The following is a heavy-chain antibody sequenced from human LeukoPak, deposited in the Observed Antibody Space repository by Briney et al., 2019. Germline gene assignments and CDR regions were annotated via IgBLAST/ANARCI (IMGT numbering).Heavy chain of an antibody. CDR2: IKQDGSEK. Sequence: GGSLRLSCAASGFTFSSYSMNWVRQAPGKGLEWVANIKQDGSEKYYVDSVKGRFTISRDNAKNSLYLQMNSLRAEDTAVYYCARDQENWNTRWGTWNHYFDYWGQGTLVTVSS. D-gene: IGHD1/OR15-1a*01. CDR3: ARDQENWNTRWGTWNHYFDY. V-gene: IGHV3-7*01. CDR1: GFTFSSYS. J-gene: IGHJ4*02.